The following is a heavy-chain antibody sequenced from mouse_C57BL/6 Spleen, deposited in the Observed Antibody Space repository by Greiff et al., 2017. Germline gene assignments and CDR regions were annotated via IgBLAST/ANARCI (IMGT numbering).Heavy chain of an antibody. CDR3: ARHKGYDGYVDY. D-gene: IGHD2-3*01. CDR1: GFTFSSYT. J-gene: IGHJ2*01. CDR2: ISGGGGNT. Sequence: DVMLVESGGGLVKPGGSLKLSCAASGFTFSSYTMSWVRQTPEKRLEWVATISGGGGNTYYPDSVKGRFTISRDNAKNTLYLQMSRLGSEDTALYYCARHKGYDGYVDYWGQGTTLTVAS. V-gene: IGHV5-9*01.